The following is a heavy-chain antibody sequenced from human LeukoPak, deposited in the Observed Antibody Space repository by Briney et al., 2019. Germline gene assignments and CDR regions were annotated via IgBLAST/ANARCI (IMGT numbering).Heavy chain of an antibody. J-gene: IGHJ4*02. D-gene: IGHD6-19*01. Sequence: PSETLSLTCTVSGGSISSYYWSWIRQPAGKGLEWIGRIYTSGSTNYNPSLKSRVTMSVDTSKNQFSLKLSSVTAADTAVYYCARGTRVAGTYYFDYWGQGTLVTVSS. CDR1: GGSISSYY. CDR2: IYTSGST. CDR3: ARGTRVAGTYYFDY. V-gene: IGHV4-4*07.